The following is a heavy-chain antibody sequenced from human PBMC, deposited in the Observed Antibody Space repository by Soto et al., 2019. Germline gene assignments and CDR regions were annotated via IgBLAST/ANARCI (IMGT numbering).Heavy chain of an antibody. D-gene: IGHD3-3*01. V-gene: IGHV1-3*01. Sequence: VKVSCKASVYTFTSYALHWVRQAPGQRLEWMGWINACNGNTKYSQKFQGRVTITRDTSASTAYMELSSLRSEDTAMYYCARTSGYSVYAYWGQGTLVTVSP. CDR3: ARTSGYSVYAY. J-gene: IGHJ4*02. CDR2: INACNGNT. CDR1: VYTFTSYA.